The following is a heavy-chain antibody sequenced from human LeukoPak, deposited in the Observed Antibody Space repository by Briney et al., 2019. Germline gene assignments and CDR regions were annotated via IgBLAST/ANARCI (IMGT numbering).Heavy chain of an antibody. CDR2: MNSDGSST. D-gene: IGHD6-13*01. CDR3: ARGESSSWYD. CDR1: GFTFSSYA. Sequence: GGSLRLSCAASGFTFSSYAMSWVRQAPGKGLVWVSGMNSDGSSTVYADSVKGRFTISRDNARNTLYLQMNNLRAEDTAVYYCARGESSSWYDWGQGTLVTVSS. J-gene: IGHJ4*02. V-gene: IGHV3-74*01.